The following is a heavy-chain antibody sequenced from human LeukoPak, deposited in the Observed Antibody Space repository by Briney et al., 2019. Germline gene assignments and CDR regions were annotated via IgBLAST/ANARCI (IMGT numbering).Heavy chain of an antibody. CDR2: TDRDGKTT. CDR3: ASYVLGDAFDI. V-gene: IGHV3-74*01. D-gene: IGHD3-3*02. CDR1: GLTFSSHW. Sequence: TGGSLRLSCAASGLTFSSHWMFWVRQAPGKGLVWVSHTDRDGKTTGYADSVKGRFTISRDNAKNTLYLQMNSLRAEDTAVYYCASYVLGDAFDIWGQGTMVTVSS. J-gene: IGHJ3*02.